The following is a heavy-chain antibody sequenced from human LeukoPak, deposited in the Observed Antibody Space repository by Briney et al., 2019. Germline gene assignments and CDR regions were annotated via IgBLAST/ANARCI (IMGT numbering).Heavy chain of an antibody. D-gene: IGHD5-24*01. Sequence: SGPTLVKPTQPLTLTCTFSGFSLNTSGVGVGWIRQPPGKALEWLALIYWDDDKRYSPSLKTRLTNTKDTSKNQEVLTMTNMDPVDTATYYCAHSRRWLHNPLMGDFDYWGQGTLVTVSS. V-gene: IGHV2-5*02. CDR2: IYWDDDK. CDR3: AHSRRWLHNPLMGDFDY. J-gene: IGHJ4*02. CDR1: GFSLNTSGVG.